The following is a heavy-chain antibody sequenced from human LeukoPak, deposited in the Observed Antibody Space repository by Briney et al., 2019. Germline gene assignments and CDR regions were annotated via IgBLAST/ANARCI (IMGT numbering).Heavy chain of an antibody. D-gene: IGHD4-23*01. Sequence: GASVKVSCKSSGYIFTNHYMHWVRQAPGQGLEWMGLINPSGISTLYAEKFRGRIIMTRDMSTSTAYMELRSLRSDDTAVYYCARDPAGYGGNSTPWGDWGQGTLVTVSS. CDR3: ARDPAGYGGNSTPWGD. CDR2: INPSGIST. CDR1: GYIFTNHY. J-gene: IGHJ4*02. V-gene: IGHV1-46*01.